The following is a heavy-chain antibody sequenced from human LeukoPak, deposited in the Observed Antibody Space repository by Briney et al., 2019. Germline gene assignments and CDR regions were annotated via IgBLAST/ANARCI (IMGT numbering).Heavy chain of an antibody. CDR3: ARDKIVGPTTLDY. CDR1: GFTFSGYW. Sequence: GGSLGLSCAASGFTFSGYWMSWVRQTPEKGLEWVVNIKQDGYEKYYVDSVKGRFTISRDNAKNSLYLQMNSLRADDTAVYYCARDKIVGPTTLDYWGQGTLVTVSS. J-gene: IGHJ4*02. D-gene: IGHD1-26*01. V-gene: IGHV3-7*01. CDR2: IKQDGYEK.